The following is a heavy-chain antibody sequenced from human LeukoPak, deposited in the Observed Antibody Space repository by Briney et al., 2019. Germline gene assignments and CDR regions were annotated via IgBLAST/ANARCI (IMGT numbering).Heavy chain of an antibody. CDR3: AKEIGYSSSWYSDY. V-gene: IGHV3-23*01. J-gene: IGHJ4*02. D-gene: IGHD6-13*01. CDR2: ISGSGGST. Sequence: GGSLRLSCAASGFTFSSYAMSWVRQAPGKGLEWVSAISGSGGSTYYADSVKGRFTISRDNSKNTLYLQMSSLRAEDTAVYYCAKEIGYSSSWYSDYWGQGTLVTVSS. CDR1: GFTFSSYA.